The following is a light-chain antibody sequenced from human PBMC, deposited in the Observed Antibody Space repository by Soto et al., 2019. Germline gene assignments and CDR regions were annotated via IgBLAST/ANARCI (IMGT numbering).Light chain of an antibody. Sequence: QSALTQPASVAGSPGQSITITCTGTTSDVGRYNYVCWYQQHPGKAPKLIIYDVSNRPSGVSNRFSGSKSGNTASLTISGLQAEDVADYYCNSYTSSSTYVFGTGTNVTVL. CDR3: NSYTSSSTYV. V-gene: IGLV2-14*01. J-gene: IGLJ1*01. CDR2: DVS. CDR1: TSDVGRYNY.